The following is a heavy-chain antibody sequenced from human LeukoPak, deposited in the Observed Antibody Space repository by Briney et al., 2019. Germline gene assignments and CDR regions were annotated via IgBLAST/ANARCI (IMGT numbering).Heavy chain of an antibody. CDR2: INHGGST. Sequence: PSETLSLTCAVYGGSFSGYYWSWIRQPPGKGLEWVGQINHGGSTNYHPSLKSRVTISVDTSRNQFSLKLSSVTAADTAVYYCASWTVTTYYYYYAMDVWGQGTTVTVSS. CDR1: GGSFSGYY. V-gene: IGHV4-34*01. D-gene: IGHD4-17*01. J-gene: IGHJ6*02. CDR3: ASWTVTTYYYYYAMDV.